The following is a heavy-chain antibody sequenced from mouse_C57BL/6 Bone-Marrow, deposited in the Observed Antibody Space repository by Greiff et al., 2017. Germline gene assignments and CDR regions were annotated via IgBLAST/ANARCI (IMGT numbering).Heavy chain of an antibody. D-gene: IGHD3-1*01. CDR1: GYTFTSYY. V-gene: IGHV1S81*02. CDR3: TRSGYGTGAY. CDR2: INPNNGGT. Sequence: QVQLKQSGAELVKPGASVKLSCKASGYTFTSYYMYWVKQRPGQGLEWIGEINPNNGGTNFNEKFKSKATLTVDKPSSTAYMQLSSLTSEDSAVYYCTRSGYGTGAYWGQVTLVTVSA. J-gene: IGHJ3*01.